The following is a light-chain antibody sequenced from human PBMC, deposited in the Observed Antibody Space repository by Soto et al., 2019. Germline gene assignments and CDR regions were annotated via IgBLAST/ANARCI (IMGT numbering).Light chain of an antibody. CDR2: GTS. Sequence: EIVLTQSPGTLSLSPGERATLSCRASQSVSSSYLAWYQQRPGQAPRLLMYGTSSRAPGIPDRFSGSGSGTDFTLTISRLEPEDFAVYYCQQYGSSPLTFGPGTKVDIK. V-gene: IGKV3-20*01. CDR3: QQYGSSPLT. CDR1: QSVSSSY. J-gene: IGKJ3*01.